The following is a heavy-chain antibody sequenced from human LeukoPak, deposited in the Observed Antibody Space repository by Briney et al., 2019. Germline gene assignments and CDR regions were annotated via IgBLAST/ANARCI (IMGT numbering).Heavy chain of an antibody. CDR2: IKQDGSEK. Sequence: GGSLRLSCAASGFTFIKYWMGWVRQAPGKGLEWVANIKQDGSEKDYVDSVKGRFTISRDNAKNSLYLQMNSLRAEDTAVYYCAREGAGGFDYWGQGTLVTVSS. J-gene: IGHJ4*02. D-gene: IGHD1-26*01. CDR3: AREGAGGFDY. CDR1: GFTFIKYW. V-gene: IGHV3-7*01.